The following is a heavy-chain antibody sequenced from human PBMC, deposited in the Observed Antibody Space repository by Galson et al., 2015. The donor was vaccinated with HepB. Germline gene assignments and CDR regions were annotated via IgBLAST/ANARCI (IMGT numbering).Heavy chain of an antibody. Sequence: SETLSLTCTVSGDSISSSTYYWRWIRQPPGKGLEWIGSIYYSGDTSYNPSLKSRVTISVDTSKNQFSLKLSSVTAADTAVYYCATFDYWGQGALVTVSS. J-gene: IGHJ4*02. CDR2: IYYSGDT. V-gene: IGHV4-39*01. CDR3: ATFDY. CDR1: GDSISSSTYY.